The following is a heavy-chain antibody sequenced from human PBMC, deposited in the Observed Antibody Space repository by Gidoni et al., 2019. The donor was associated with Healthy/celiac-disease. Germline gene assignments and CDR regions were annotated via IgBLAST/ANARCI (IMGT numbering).Heavy chain of an antibody. Sequence: QVQLVQSGAEVKKPGSSVKVSCKASGGTFSSYAISWVRQAPGQGLEWMGGIIPIFGTANYAQKFQGRVTITADKSTSTAYMELSSLRSEDTAVYYCATSRGCSSTSCYLTLEYWGQGTLVTVSS. CDR2: IIPIFGTA. D-gene: IGHD2-2*01. J-gene: IGHJ4*02. CDR1: GGTFSSYA. CDR3: ATSRGCSSTSCYLTLEY. V-gene: IGHV1-69*06.